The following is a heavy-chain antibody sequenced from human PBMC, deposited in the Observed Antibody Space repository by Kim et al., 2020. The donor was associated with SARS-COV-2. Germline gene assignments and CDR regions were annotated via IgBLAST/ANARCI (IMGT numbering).Heavy chain of an antibody. CDR1: GFTFSSYW. J-gene: IGHJ6*02. CDR2: IRQDGSEK. V-gene: IGHV3-7*01. D-gene: IGHD6-19*01. Sequence: GGSLRLSCAASGFTFSSYWMSWVRQAPGKGLEWVANIRQDGSEKYYVDSVKGRFTISRDNAKNSLYLQMNSLRAEDTAVYYCARDRRAYYSQQQLYSSGYSHYYYYYGMDVWGQGTMVTVSS. CDR3: ARDRRAYYSQQQLYSSGYSHYYYYYGMDV.